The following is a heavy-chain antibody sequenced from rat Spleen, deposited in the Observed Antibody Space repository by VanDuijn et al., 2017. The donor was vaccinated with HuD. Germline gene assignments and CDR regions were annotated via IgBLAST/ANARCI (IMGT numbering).Heavy chain of an antibody. D-gene: IGHD1-9*01. CDR2: ITNASGRT. V-gene: IGHV5-31*01. J-gene: IGHJ2*01. Sequence: EVRLVESGGGLVQPGRSLKLSCVASGFTFNNYWMTWIRQAPGKGLEWVASITNASGRTYYPDSVKGRFTISRDIAKSTLYLQMNDLRSEDTAIYYCARPTTGIPFNYWGQGVMVTVSS. CDR1: GFTFNNYW. CDR3: ARPTTGIPFNY.